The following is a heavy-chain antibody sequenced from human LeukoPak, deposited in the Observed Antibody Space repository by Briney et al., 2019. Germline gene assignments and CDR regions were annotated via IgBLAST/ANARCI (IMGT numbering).Heavy chain of an antibody. CDR1: GFTFSSYW. CDR3: ARGGGLDV. D-gene: IGHD3-16*01. V-gene: IGHV3-7*03. Sequence: GGSLRLFCAASGFTFSSYWMNWARKARGKGLEWVASINHNGNVNYYVDSVKGRFTISRDNAKNSLYLQMSSLRAEDTAVYFCARGGGLDVWGQGATVTVSS. CDR2: INHNGNVN. J-gene: IGHJ6*02.